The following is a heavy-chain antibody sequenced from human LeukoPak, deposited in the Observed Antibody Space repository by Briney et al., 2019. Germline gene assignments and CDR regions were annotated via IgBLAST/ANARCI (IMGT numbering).Heavy chain of an antibody. J-gene: IGHJ4*02. D-gene: IGHD2-15*01. CDR1: GGSFSGYY. CDR2: INHSGST. V-gene: IGHV4-34*01. Sequence: SETLSLTCAVYGGSFSGYYWSWIRQPPGKGLEWIGEINHSGSTNYNPSLRSRVTISVDTSKNQFSLKLSSVTAADAAVYYCASGGYCSGGSCYSPPAYWGQGTLVTVSS. CDR3: ASGGYCSGGSCYSPPAY.